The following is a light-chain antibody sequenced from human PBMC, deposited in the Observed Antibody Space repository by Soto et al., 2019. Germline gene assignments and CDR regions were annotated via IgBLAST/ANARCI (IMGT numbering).Light chain of an antibody. CDR3: QQYGSSPFT. CDR2: GAS. J-gene: IGKJ3*01. Sequence: EIVLTQSPGTLSLSPGERATLSCRASQSVSGSCLAWYQQKPGQAPRLLTYGASSRATGIPDRFSGSGSGTDFTLTISRLEPEDFAVYXCQQYGSSPFTFGPGTKVDIK. V-gene: IGKV3-20*01. CDR1: QSVSGSC.